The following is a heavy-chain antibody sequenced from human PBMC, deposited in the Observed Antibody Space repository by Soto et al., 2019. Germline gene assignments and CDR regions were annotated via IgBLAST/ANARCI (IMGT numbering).Heavy chain of an antibody. CDR2: FDPEDGET. CDR3: ATVPYCSSTSCPNWFDP. J-gene: IGHJ5*02. D-gene: IGHD2-2*01. Sequence: QVQLVQSGAEVKKPGASVKVSCKVSGYTLTELSMHWVRQAPGKGLEWMGGFDPEDGETIYAQKFQGRVTMTEDTSTDTANMELSSRRSEDTAVYYCATVPYCSSTSCPNWFDPWGQGTLVTVSS. V-gene: IGHV1-24*01. CDR1: GYTLTELS.